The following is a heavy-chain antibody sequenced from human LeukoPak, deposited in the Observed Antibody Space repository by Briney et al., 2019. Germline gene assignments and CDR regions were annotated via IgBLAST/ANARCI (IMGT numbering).Heavy chain of an antibody. CDR3: ARIHGVTTSPFDY. D-gene: IGHD4-17*01. CDR1: GYTFTGYY. V-gene: IGHV1-2*02. Sequence: GASVKVSCKASGYTFTGYYMHWVRQAPGQGREWMGWINPNSGGTNYAQKFQGRVTMTRDTSISTAYMELSRLRSDDTAVYYCARIHGVTTSPFDYWGQGTLVTVSS. J-gene: IGHJ4*02. CDR2: INPNSGGT.